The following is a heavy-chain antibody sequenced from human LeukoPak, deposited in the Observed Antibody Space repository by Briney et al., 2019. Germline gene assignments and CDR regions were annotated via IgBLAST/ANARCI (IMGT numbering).Heavy chain of an antibody. CDR1: AYTFTGYY. V-gene: IGHV1-2*02. Sequence: ASVKVSCKASAYTFTGYYMHWVRQAPGQGLEWMGWSNPNSGGPNYAQNFRGRVTMTRDTSISTDYMELSSLRSDDTAVYYCARGKGMTSATANSVDLWGRGTLVTVSS. D-gene: IGHD1-20*01. CDR2: SNPNSGGP. J-gene: IGHJ2*01. CDR3: ARGKGMTSATANSVDL.